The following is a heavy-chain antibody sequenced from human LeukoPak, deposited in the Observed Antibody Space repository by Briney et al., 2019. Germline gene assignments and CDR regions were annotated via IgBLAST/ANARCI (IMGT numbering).Heavy chain of an antibody. CDR2: FDLVDGET. CDR1: GYTLTELS. D-gene: IGHD5-18*01. Sequence: ASVKVSCTVSGYTLTELSMHWVRQAPGKGLEWMGGFDLVDGETIYAQKFQGRVTMTEDTSTDTAYMELSSLRSEGTAVYYCATELGGYSYGLPVDYWGQGTLVTVSS. J-gene: IGHJ4*02. CDR3: ATELGGYSYGLPVDY. V-gene: IGHV1-24*01.